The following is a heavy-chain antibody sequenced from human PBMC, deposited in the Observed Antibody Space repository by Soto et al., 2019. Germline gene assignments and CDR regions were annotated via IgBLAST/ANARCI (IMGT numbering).Heavy chain of an antibody. CDR3: ARQVLEGFGMATIFFDY. CDR1: GGSISSSSYY. V-gene: IGHV4-39*01. J-gene: IGHJ4*02. Sequence: QLQLQESGPGLVKPSETLSLTCTVSGGSISSSSYYWGWIRQPPGKGLEWIGSIYYSGSTYYNPSLKSRVTISVDTSKIQFSLKLSSVTAADTAVYYCARQVLEGFGMATIFFDYWGQGTLVTVSS. CDR2: IYYSGST. D-gene: IGHD3-16*01.